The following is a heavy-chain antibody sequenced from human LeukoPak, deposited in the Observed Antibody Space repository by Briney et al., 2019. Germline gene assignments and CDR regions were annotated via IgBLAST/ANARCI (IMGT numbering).Heavy chain of an antibody. CDR2: ISYDGSNK. D-gene: IGHD3-10*01. J-gene: IGHJ6*02. V-gene: IGHV3-30*03. Sequence: GGSLRLSCAASGFIFSSYGIHWVRQAPGKGLEWVAVISYDGSNKYYADSVKGRFTISRDNSKNTLYLQMNSLRAEDTAVYYCARAGYYGSGADYYGMDVWGQGTTVTVSS. CDR3: ARAGYYGSGADYYGMDV. CDR1: GFIFSSYG.